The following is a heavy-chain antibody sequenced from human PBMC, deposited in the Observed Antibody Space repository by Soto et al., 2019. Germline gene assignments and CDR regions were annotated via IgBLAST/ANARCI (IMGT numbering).Heavy chain of an antibody. Sequence: QVQLQESGPGLVKPSQTLSLTCTVSGGSISSGDYYWSWIRQPPGKGLEWIGSIYYSGSTYYNPSRKSRVTISVDPSKNQFSLKLNSVTAADTAVYYCASRHSSPYFDYWGQGTLVTVSS. CDR2: IYYSGST. V-gene: IGHV4-30-4*01. D-gene: IGHD6-13*01. CDR3: ASRHSSPYFDY. CDR1: GGSISSGDYY. J-gene: IGHJ4*02.